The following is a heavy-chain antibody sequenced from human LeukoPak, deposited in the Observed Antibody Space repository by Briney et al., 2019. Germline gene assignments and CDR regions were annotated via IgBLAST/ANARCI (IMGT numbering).Heavy chain of an antibody. V-gene: IGHV4-34*01. D-gene: IGHD2-2*01. CDR2: INHSGST. Sequence: SSETLSLTCAVYGGSFSGYYWSWIRQPPGKGLEWIGEINHSGSTNYNPSLKSRVTISVDTSKNQFSLKLSSVTAADTAVYYCARDLQLLPFYYYGMDVWGQGTTVTVSS. CDR1: GGSFSGYY. J-gene: IGHJ6*02. CDR3: ARDLQLLPFYYYGMDV.